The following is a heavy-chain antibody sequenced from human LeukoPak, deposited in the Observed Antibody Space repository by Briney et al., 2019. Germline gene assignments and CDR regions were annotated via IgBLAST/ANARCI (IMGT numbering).Heavy chain of an antibody. CDR3: ASGSGNNSFDY. V-gene: IGHV1-69*04. D-gene: IGHD5-24*01. J-gene: IGHJ4*02. Sequence: SVKVSCKASGGTFSSYAISWVRQAPGQGLEWMGRIIPILGIANYAQKFQGRVTITADKSTSTAYMELSSLRSEDTAVYYCASGSGNNSFDYWGQGTLVTVSS. CDR1: GGTFSSYA. CDR2: IIPILGIA.